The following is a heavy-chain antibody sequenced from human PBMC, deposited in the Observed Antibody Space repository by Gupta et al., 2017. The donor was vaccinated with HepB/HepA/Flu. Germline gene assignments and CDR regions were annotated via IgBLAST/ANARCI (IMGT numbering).Heavy chain of an antibody. J-gene: IGHJ6*02. D-gene: IGHD2-15*01. Sequence: QVQLVQSGAEVKKPGASVKVSCKASGYTFTSYYMHWVRQAPGKGLEWMGIINPSGGSTSYAQKFQGRVTMTRDTSTSTVYMELSSLRSEDTAVYYCARADKTNGYCSGGSCYRHDYYYYGMDVGGQGTTVTVSS. CDR2: INPSGGST. V-gene: IGHV1-46*01. CDR1: GYTFTSYY. CDR3: ARADKTNGYCSGGSCYRHDYYYYGMDV.